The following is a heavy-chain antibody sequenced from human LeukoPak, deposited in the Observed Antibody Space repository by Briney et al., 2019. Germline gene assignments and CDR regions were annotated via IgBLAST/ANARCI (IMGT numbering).Heavy chain of an antibody. CDR3: ARDQEGKRNWFDP. CDR2: INPNSGGT. Sequence: ASVNVSCKASGYTFTGYYMHWVRQAPGQGLEWMGWINPNSGGTNYAQKFQGWVTMTRDTSISTAYMELSRLRSDDTAVYYCARDQEGKRNWFDPWGQGTLVTVSS. V-gene: IGHV1-2*04. CDR1: GYTFTGYY. J-gene: IGHJ5*02.